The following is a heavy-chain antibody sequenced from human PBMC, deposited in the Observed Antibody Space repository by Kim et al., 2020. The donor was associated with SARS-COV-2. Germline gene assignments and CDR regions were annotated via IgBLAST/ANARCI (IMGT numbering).Heavy chain of an antibody. J-gene: IGHJ2*01. CDR2: ITDTGMTQ. Sequence: GGSLRLSCAASGFNFRNYFMNWVRQAPGKGPVWISRITDTGMTQSYADSVKGRFTTSRDNTKNTLDLEMTSLRAEDTAIYYCARDGGFTNHDWYFDLWGRGTLVTVSS. V-gene: IGHV3-74*01. D-gene: IGHD3-16*01. CDR3: ARDGGFTNHDWYFDL. CDR1: GFNFRNYF.